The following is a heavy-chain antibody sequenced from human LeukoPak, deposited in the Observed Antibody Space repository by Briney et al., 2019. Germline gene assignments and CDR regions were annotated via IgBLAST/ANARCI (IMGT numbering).Heavy chain of an antibody. V-gene: IGHV4-38-2*01. Sequence: PSETLSLTCAVSGYSISSGYYWGWIRQPPGKGLEWIGSMYNSGITYYNPSLKSRVTISVDTSKNLFSLKLSSVTAADTAVYYCARHTLRWLPDNWGQGTLVTVSS. CDR3: ARHTLRWLPDN. CDR2: MYNSGIT. CDR1: GYSISSGYY. D-gene: IGHD6-19*01. J-gene: IGHJ4*02.